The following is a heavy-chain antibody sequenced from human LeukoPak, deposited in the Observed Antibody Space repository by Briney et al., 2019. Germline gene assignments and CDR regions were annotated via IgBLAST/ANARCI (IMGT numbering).Heavy chain of an antibody. V-gene: IGHV1-18*01. D-gene: IGHD3-22*01. CDR2: ISAYNGNT. CDR1: GYTFTSYG. CDR3: ARDHFPITMIVVYAFDI. Sequence: EASVKVSCKASGYTFTSYGISWVRQAPGQGLEWMGWISAYNGNTNYAQKLQGRVTMTTDTSTSTAYMELRSLRSDDTAVYYCARDHFPITMIVVYAFDIWGRGTMVTVSS. J-gene: IGHJ3*02.